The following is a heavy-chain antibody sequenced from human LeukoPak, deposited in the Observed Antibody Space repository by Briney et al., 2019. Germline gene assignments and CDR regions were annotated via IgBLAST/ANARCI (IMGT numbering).Heavy chain of an antibody. V-gene: IGHV4-34*01. CDR2: INHSGST. Sequence: SETLSLTCAVYGGSFSGYYWSWIRQPPGKGLEWIREINHSGSTNYNPSLKSRVTISVDTSKNQFSLKLSSVTAADTAVYYCARAPTVTKYYYYYYYMDVWGKGTTVTVSS. CDR1: GGSFSGYY. D-gene: IGHD4-17*01. J-gene: IGHJ6*03. CDR3: ARAPTVTKYYYYYYYMDV.